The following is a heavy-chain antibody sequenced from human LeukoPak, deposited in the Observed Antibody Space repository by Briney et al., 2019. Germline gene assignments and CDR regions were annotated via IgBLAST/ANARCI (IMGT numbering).Heavy chain of an antibody. V-gene: IGHV3-7*05. CDR3: ASYCLSTRCQEPHVY. Sequence: PGGSLRLSCAASGFTFRSYWMSWVRQAPGKGLEWVANIKQDGSEKYYVDSVKGRFTISRDNAKNSLYLQMNSLRAEDTAVYYCASYCLSTRCQEPHVYWGQGTLVTVSS. D-gene: IGHD2-2*01. CDR2: IKQDGSEK. CDR1: GFTFRSYW. J-gene: IGHJ4*02.